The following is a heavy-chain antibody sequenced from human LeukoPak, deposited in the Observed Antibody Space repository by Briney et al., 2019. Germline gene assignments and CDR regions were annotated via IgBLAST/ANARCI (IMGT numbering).Heavy chain of an antibody. CDR3: AREYSSSSGKNAFDV. CDR1: GGSISTYY. J-gene: IGHJ3*01. V-gene: IGHV4-4*07. CDR2: IYASGNT. D-gene: IGHD6-6*01. Sequence: PSETLSLTCTVSGGSISTYYWSLIRQPAGKGLEWIGRIYASGNTNYNPSLKSRVTMSLGTSKNQLSLRLTSVTAADTAVYYCAREYSSSSGKNAFDVWGQGTMVTVSS.